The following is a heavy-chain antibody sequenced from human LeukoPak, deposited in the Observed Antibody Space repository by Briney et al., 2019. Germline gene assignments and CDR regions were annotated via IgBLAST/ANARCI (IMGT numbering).Heavy chain of an antibody. Sequence: SETLSLTCTVSGGSIRSYHWSWIPQPPGKGLEGIGYIYYSGSTNYNPSLKSRVTITVDTSKNQFSLTLSSVTAADTAVYYCARERTDCSSTSCYESDPVPDAFDFWGQGTMVTVSS. V-gene: IGHV4-59*01. D-gene: IGHD2-2*01. J-gene: IGHJ3*01. CDR1: GGSIRSYH. CDR2: IYYSGST. CDR3: ARERTDCSSTSCYESDPVPDAFDF.